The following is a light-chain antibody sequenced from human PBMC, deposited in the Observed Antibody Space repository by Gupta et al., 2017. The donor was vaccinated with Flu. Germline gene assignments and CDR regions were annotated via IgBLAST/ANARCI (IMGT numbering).Light chain of an antibody. Sequence: QSALPHPASVSGSPVQSLTTSCPGTSRDVGGYNYVSWYHHHPATATNLMIDEVINRPSGVSNRFSGSKSGNTASLTISGLQAEDEADYYCTSYTSSNSVEFGGGTKLTVL. CDR2: EVI. CDR1: SRDVGGYNY. CDR3: TSYTSSNSVE. J-gene: IGLJ3*02. V-gene: IGLV2-14*01.